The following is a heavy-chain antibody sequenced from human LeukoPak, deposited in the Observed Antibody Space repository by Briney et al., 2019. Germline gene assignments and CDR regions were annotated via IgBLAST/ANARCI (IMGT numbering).Heavy chain of an antibody. J-gene: IGHJ4*02. D-gene: IGHD3-22*01. CDR1: GFTFSSYS. CDR2: ISSSSSYI. Sequence: GGSLRLSCAASGFTFSSYSMNWVRQAPGKGLEWVSSISSSSSYIYYADSVKGRFTISRDNAKNSLYLQMNSLRAEDTAVYYCARVEESPYYYDSSGQADYWGQGTLVTVSS. V-gene: IGHV3-21*01. CDR3: ARVEESPYYYDSSGQADY.